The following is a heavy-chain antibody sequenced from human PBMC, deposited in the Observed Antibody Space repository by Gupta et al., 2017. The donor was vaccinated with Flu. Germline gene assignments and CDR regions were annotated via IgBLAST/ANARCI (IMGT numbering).Heavy chain of an antibody. Sequence: GQGLEWMGGINTNTGQPTYAQAFTGRFVFSVDTSVSKAYLQISGLKAEDTAVYYCERDWGYCSSTSCNREFDYWGQWALVTVSS. CDR3: ERDWGYCSSTSCNREFDY. D-gene: IGHD2-2*02. CDR2: INTNTGQP. J-gene: IGHJ4*02. V-gene: IGHV7-4-1*02.